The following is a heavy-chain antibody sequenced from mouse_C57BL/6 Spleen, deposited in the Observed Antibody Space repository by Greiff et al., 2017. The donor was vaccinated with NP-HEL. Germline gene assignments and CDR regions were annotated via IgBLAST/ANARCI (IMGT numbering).Heavy chain of an antibody. CDR1: GYSFTDYN. D-gene: IGHD1-1*01. V-gene: IGHV1-39*01. Sequence: VQLQQSGPELVQPGASVKISCKASGYSFTDYNMNWVKQSNGKSIEWRGVMNPNYGTTSDNQKFKGKATLTVDQSSSTAYMQLNSLTSEDSAVYYCARLYGSSFYAMDYWGQGTSVTVSS. CDR2: MNPNYGTT. CDR3: ARLYGSSFYAMDY. J-gene: IGHJ4*01.